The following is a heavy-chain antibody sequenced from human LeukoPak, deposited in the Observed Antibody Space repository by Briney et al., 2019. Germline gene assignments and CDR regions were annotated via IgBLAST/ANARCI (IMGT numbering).Heavy chain of an antibody. CDR2: ISGSGGST. CDR3: AKDRAGYSGARGFDC. Sequence: GGSLRLSCAASGFTFSSYAMSWVRQAPGKGLEWVSAISGSGGSTYYADSVKGRFNISRDNSKNTLFLQMNSLGAADTAVYYCAKDRAGYSGARGFDCWGQGTLVTVSS. D-gene: IGHD5-12*01. V-gene: IGHV3-23*01. J-gene: IGHJ4*02. CDR1: GFTFSSYA.